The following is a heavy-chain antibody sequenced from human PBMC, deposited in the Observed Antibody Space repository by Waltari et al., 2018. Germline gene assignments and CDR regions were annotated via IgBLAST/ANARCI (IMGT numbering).Heavy chain of an antibody. CDR3: TTLGYRSGWSFDY. CDR1: GFTFTNAW. CDR2: IKSKSDGGTT. J-gene: IGHJ4*02. V-gene: IGHV3-15*07. D-gene: IGHD6-19*01. Sequence: EVQLVESGGGLVKPGGSLRLSCAASGFTFTNAWMNWVRQATGKGLEWVGRIKSKSDGGTTDDAAHVKGRFTISRDDSKNTLYLQMNSLKTDDTAAYYCTTLGYRSGWSFDYWGQGTLVTVSS.